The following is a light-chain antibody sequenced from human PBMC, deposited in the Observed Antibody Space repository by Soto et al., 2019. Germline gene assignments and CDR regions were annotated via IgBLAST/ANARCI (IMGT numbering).Light chain of an antibody. J-gene: IGLJ1*01. V-gene: IGLV2-11*01. CDR2: DVS. Sequence: QSVLTQPRSVSGSPGQSVAISCTGTSSDVGSYNYVSWYQQHPGKAPKLMIYDVSKRPSGVPDRFSGSKSGNTASLTISGLQAEDEADYYCCSYAGSYTLGVFGTGTKVTVL. CDR3: CSYAGSYTLGV. CDR1: SSDVGSYNY.